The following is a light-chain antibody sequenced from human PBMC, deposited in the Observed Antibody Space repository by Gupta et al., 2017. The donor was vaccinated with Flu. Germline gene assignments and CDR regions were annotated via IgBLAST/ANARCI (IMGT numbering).Light chain of an antibody. Sequence: DSVMTHSRLSLPVTPGEPASISCRPSQTLLHSNGYKYLDWYLQKPGQSPQLLIYLGSNRASGVPDRFSGSGSGTDFTLKISRVEAEDVGVYYCMQALQTPWTFGQGTKVEIK. CDR3: MQALQTPWT. CDR1: QTLLHSNGYKY. CDR2: LGS. J-gene: IGKJ1*01. V-gene: IGKV2-28*01.